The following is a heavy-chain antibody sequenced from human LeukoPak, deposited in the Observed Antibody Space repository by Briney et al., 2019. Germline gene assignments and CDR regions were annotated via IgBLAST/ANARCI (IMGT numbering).Heavy chain of an antibody. D-gene: IGHD6-19*01. J-gene: IGHJ4*02. Sequence: GGSLRLSCAASGFTVSSNYMNWVRQAPGEGLEWISVIYSGGSTYYADSVKGRFTISRDNSKNTLYLQMNSLRAEDTAVYYCARGRIAVAGPFDYWGQGTLVTVSS. CDR1: GFTVSSNY. CDR3: ARGRIAVAGPFDY. V-gene: IGHV3-53*01. CDR2: IYSGGST.